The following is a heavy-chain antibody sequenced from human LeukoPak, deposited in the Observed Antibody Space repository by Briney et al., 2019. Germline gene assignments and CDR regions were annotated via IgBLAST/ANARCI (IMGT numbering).Heavy chain of an antibody. D-gene: IGHD6-19*01. V-gene: IGHV4-59*01. J-gene: IGHJ6*02. Sequence: KPSETLSLTCSVSGGSISSNYWSWIRQPPGKGLEWIGYISNRGSTNYNPSLESRVTISIDTSKNQFSLKLRSVTAADTAVYYCARVKRVAVAEYYYYYGLDVWGQGTTVTVSS. CDR3: ARVKRVAVAEYYYYYGLDV. CDR1: GGSISSNY. CDR2: ISNRGST.